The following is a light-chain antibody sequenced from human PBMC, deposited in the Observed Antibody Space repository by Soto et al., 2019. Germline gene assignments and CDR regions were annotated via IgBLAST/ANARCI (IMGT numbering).Light chain of an antibody. CDR1: EYVDIY. CDR2: DAS. CDR3: QHRGR. Sequence: ETVLTQSPATLSLSPGETATLSCRASEYVDIYLAWYQQKPGQAPRLLIYDASNRATGIPARFSGSGSGTDFTLTITSLESEDFAVYYCQHRGRFGQGTKVDIK. V-gene: IGKV3-11*01. J-gene: IGKJ1*01.